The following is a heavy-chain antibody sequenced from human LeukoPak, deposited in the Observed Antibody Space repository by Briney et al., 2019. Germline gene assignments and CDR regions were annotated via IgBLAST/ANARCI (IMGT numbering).Heavy chain of an antibody. CDR1: GFTFSSYG. CDR3: AKLLHRDSYFDY. J-gene: IGHJ4*02. Sequence: GGSLGLSCAASGFTFSSYGMHWVRQAPGKGLEWVAFIRYDGSNKYYADSVKGRFTISRDNSKNTLYLQMNSLRAEDTAVYYCAKLLHRDSYFDYWGQGTLVTVSS. D-gene: IGHD3-22*01. V-gene: IGHV3-30*02. CDR2: IRYDGSNK.